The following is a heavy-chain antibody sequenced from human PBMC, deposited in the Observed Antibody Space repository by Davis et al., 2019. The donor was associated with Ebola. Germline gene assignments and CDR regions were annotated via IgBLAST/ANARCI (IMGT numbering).Heavy chain of an antibody. J-gene: IGHJ4*02. Sequence: GESLKISCAASGFSFSNFGMNWVRQAPGKGLEWVSTTAGGGYTYYADSMKGRVTVSRDNSKNTLYLQMNNLRGEDTAVYYCAKEGQVEGHSHFDYWGQGTLVTVSS. CDR2: TAGGGYT. V-gene: IGHV3-23*01. CDR1: GFSFSNFG. D-gene: IGHD2-21*01. CDR3: AKEGQVEGHSHFDY.